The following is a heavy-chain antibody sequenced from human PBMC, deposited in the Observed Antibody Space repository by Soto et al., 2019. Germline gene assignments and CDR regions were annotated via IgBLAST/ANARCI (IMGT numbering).Heavy chain of an antibody. V-gene: IGHV4-59*01. CDR1: GGSISGYY. Sequence: GPGPMETSETLSLTCTVSGGSISGYYWSWIRQPSGKGLEWIGYIYSSGSTTSNPSLQRRVTISVDRSKNQISLKLNSVTASDTAVYYCARDRSDGYHDYWGQGTLVTVSS. D-gene: IGHD5-18*01. CDR2: IYSSGST. CDR3: ARDRSDGYHDY. J-gene: IGHJ4*02.